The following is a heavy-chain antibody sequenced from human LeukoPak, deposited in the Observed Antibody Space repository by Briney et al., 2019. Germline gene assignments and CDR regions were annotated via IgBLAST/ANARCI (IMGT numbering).Heavy chain of an antibody. CDR1: GYTFTNYF. V-gene: IGHV1-2*02. CDR3: ASLTDGYNFHH. D-gene: IGHD5-24*01. J-gene: IGHJ4*02. CDR2: ISPNGGVT. Sequence: ASVKVSCKTSGYTFTNYFLHWVRQAPGQGLEWMGWISPNGGVTKYTQKFQGRVTMTRDTSISTAYMELTSLTSDDTAVYYCASLTDGYNFHHWGQGTLVTVSS.